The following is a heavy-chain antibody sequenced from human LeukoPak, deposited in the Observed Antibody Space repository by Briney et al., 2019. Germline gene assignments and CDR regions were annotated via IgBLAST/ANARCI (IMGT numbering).Heavy chain of an antibody. J-gene: IGHJ4*02. CDR2: IWYGGSNK. D-gene: IGHD1-26*01. CDR1: GFTFSSYG. Sequence: PGGSLRLSCAASGFTFSSYGMHWVRQAPGKGLEWVAVIWYGGSNKYYADSVKGRFTISRDNTKNSLYLQMNSLRAEDTAVYYCARDRGSYYGGDFDYWGQGTLVTVSS. CDR3: ARDRGSYYGGDFDY. V-gene: IGHV3-33*08.